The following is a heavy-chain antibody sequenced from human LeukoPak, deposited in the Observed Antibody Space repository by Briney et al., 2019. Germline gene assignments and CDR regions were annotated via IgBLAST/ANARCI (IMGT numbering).Heavy chain of an antibody. CDR2: ISSRTTYI. CDR3: VRVGAAEDEYYFDY. V-gene: IGHV3-21*01. CDR1: GFTFSGYS. D-gene: IGHD6-13*01. J-gene: IGHJ4*02. Sequence: PGGSLRLSCAASGFTFSGYSMNWVRQAPGKGLEWVSSISSRTTYIYYADSVKGRFTISRDNAKNSLYLQMNSLRAEDTAVYYCVRVGAAEDEYYFDYWGQGTLVTVSS.